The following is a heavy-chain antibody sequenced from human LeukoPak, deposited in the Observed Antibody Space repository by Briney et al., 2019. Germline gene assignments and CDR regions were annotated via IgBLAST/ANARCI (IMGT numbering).Heavy chain of an antibody. CDR3: ARVLWFGQFYFDY. Sequence: PSETLSLTCTVSGGSVNSGTYYWSWIRQPPGKGLEWIGNIYYSGSAYYNPSLKSRVTMSVDTSKNQFSLKLSSVTAADTAVYYCARVLWFGQFYFDYWGQGTLVTVST. D-gene: IGHD3-10*01. V-gene: IGHV4-39*07. CDR2: IYYSGSA. CDR1: GGSVNSGTYY. J-gene: IGHJ4*02.